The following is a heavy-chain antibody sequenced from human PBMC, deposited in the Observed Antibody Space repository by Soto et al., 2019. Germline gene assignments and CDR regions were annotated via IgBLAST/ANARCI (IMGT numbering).Heavy chain of an antibody. CDR3: ARDDCSSTSCYYYYGMDV. CDR2: IYTSGST. V-gene: IGHV4-4*07. Sequence: SETLSLTCTFSGVSISSYYWSCIRQPAGKGLEWIGRIYTSGSTNYNPSLKSRVTMSVDTSKNQFSLKLSSVTAADTAVYYCARDDCSSTSCYYYYGMDVWGQGTTVTVS. CDR1: GVSISSYY. J-gene: IGHJ6*02. D-gene: IGHD2-2*01.